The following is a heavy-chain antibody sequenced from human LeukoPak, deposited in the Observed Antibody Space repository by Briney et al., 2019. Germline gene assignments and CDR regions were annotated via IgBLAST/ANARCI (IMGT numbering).Heavy chain of an antibody. CDR2: ISGSGGST. D-gene: IGHD1-26*01. CDR3: AKSPLLVGATSFDY. V-gene: IGHV3-23*01. Sequence: GGSLRLSCAASGFTFSSYAMSWVRQAPGKGLEWVSAISGSGGSTYYADSLKGRFTISRDNSKNTLYLQMNSLRAEDTAVYYCAKSPLLVGATSFDYWGQGTLVTVSS. CDR1: GFTFSSYA. J-gene: IGHJ4*02.